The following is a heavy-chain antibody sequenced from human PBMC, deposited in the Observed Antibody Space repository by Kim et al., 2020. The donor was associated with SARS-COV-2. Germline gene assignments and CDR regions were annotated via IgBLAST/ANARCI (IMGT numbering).Heavy chain of an antibody. D-gene: IGHD3-10*01. Sequence: SETLSLTCTVSGGSISSYYWSWIRQPPGKGLEWIGYIYYSGSTNYNPSLKSRVTISVDTSKNQFSLKLSSVTAADTAVYYCARVGLPNYYGSGSYFDWGQGTLVTVSS. CDR3: ARVGLPNYYGSGSYFD. CDR1: GGSISSYY. J-gene: IGHJ4*02. CDR2: IYYSGST. V-gene: IGHV4-59*01.